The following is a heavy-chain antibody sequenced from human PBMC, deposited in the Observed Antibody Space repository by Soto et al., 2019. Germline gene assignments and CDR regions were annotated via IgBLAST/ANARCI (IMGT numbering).Heavy chain of an antibody. J-gene: IGHJ4*02. CDR3: TRDYDSSGYYLHPSDY. V-gene: IGHV3-49*03. CDR2: IRSKAYGGTT. D-gene: IGHD3-22*01. CDR1: GFTFGDYA. Sequence: PGGSLRLSCTASGFTFGDYAMSWFRQAPGKGLEWVGFIRSKAYGGTTEYAASVKGRFTISRDDSKSIAYLQMNSLKTKDTAVYYCTRDYDSSGYYLHPSDYWGQGTLVTVSS.